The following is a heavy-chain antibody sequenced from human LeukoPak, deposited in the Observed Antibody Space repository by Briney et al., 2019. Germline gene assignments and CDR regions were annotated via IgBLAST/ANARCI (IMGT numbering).Heavy chain of an antibody. CDR2: IYYSGST. D-gene: IGHD5-24*01. CDR1: GGSISSYY. Sequence: SETLSLTCTVSGGSISSYYWSWIRQPRGKGLEWIGYIYYSGSTNYNPSLKSRVTISVDTSKNQFSLKLSSVTAADTAVYYCAREGEMATGGYYFDYWGQGTLVTVSS. V-gene: IGHV4-59*12. J-gene: IGHJ4*02. CDR3: AREGEMATGGYYFDY.